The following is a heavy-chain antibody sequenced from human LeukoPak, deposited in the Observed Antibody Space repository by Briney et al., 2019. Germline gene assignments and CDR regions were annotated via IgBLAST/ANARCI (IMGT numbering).Heavy chain of an antibody. CDR1: GGSISSGDYY. V-gene: IGHV4-30-4*08. D-gene: IGHD6-6*01. Sequence: TLSLTCTVSGGSISSGDYYWSWIRQPPGKGLEWIGYIYYSGSTYYNPSLKSRVTISVDTSKNQFSLKLSSVTAADTAVYYCARAGDSSSPVDYWGQGTLVTVSS. CDR3: ARAGDSSSPVDY. J-gene: IGHJ4*02. CDR2: IYYSGST.